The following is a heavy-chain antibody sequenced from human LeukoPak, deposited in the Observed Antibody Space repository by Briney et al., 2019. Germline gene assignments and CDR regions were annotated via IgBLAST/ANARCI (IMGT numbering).Heavy chain of an antibody. CDR3: ARDNLYYGSGSYDY. V-gene: IGHV3-33*01. D-gene: IGHD3-10*01. CDR1: GFTFSSYG. J-gene: IGHJ4*02. Sequence: GGSLRLSCAASGFTFSSYGMHWVRQAPGKGLEWVAVIWYDGSNKYYADSVKGRFIISRDNSKNTLYLQMNSLRAEDTAVYYCARDNLYYGSGSYDYWGQGTLVTVSS. CDR2: IWYDGSNK.